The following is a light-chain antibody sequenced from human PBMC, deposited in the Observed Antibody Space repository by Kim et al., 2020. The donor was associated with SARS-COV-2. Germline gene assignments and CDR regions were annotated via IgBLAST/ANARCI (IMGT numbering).Light chain of an antibody. J-gene: IGLJ3*02. V-gene: IGLV4-69*01. CDR3: QTWGTGIGV. CDR2: VNSDGSH. Sequence: QLVLTQSPSASASLGASVKLTCTLSSGHGSYGIAWHQQQPGKGPRYLMKVNSDGSHSKGDGIPDRFSGSSSGAERHLTISSLQSEDEADYYCQTWGTGIGVFGGGTQLTVL. CDR1: SGHGSYG.